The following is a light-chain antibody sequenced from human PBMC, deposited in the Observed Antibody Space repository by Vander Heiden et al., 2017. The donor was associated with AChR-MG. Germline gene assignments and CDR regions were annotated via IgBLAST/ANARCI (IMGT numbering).Light chain of an antibody. CDR1: QSISSY. CDR2: AAS. V-gene: IGKV1-39*01. J-gene: IGKJ1*01. Sequence: DIQMTQSPSSLSASVGDRVTITCRASQSISSYLSWYQQRPGKAPKLLVYAASNLQSGVPSRFSGTGSGTDFTLTISCLQPEDFATYYCQQSHTSWTFGQGTTVEVK. CDR3: QQSHTSWT.